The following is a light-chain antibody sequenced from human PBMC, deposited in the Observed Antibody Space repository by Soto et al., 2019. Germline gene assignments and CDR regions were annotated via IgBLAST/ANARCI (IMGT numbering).Light chain of an antibody. V-gene: IGKV3-20*01. CDR3: QQYGSSPPVT. Sequence: EIVLTQSPGTLSLSPGERATLSCRASQSVSSSYLAWYQQKPGQAPRLLIYGASSRATGIPDRFSGSGSGTDFTLNISRLEPEDFAVYYCQQYGSSPPVTFRQGTTLEIK. CDR2: GAS. J-gene: IGKJ2*01. CDR1: QSVSSSY.